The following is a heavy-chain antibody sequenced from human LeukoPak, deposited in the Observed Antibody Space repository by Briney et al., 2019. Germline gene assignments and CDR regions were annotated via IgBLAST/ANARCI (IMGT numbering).Heavy chain of an antibody. CDR1: GYTFINYD. Sequence: ASVKVSCKSSGYTFINYDINWVRQATGQGLEWMGWMNPHSGNTGYAQKFQGRITITRNTSISTAYMELSSLRSEDTAVYYCARGYCTSTSCSFDPWGQGTLVTVSS. V-gene: IGHV1-8*03. CDR3: ARGYCTSTSCSFDP. D-gene: IGHD2-2*01. CDR2: MNPHSGNT. J-gene: IGHJ5*02.